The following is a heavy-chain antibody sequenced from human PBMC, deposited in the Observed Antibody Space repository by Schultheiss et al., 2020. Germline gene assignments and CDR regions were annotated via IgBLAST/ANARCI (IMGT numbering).Heavy chain of an antibody. CDR2: INAGNGNT. CDR1: GYTFTSYA. Sequence: ASVKVSCKASGYTFTSYAMHWVRQAPGQRLEWMGWINAGNGNTKYSQKFQGRVTITRDTSASTAYMELSSLRSEDTAVYYCARRCRSGGSCYYFDYWGQGTLVTVSS. V-gene: IGHV1-3*01. J-gene: IGHJ4*02. CDR3: ARRCRSGGSCYYFDY. D-gene: IGHD2-15*01.